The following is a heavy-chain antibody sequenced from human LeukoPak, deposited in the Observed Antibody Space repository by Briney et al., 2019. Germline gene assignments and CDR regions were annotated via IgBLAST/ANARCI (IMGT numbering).Heavy chain of an antibody. D-gene: IGHD6-19*01. Sequence: GGSLRLSCAASGFTVSSNYMSWVRQAPGKGLEWVSVIYSGVSTYYADSVKGRFTISRDNSKNTLYLQMNSLRAEDTAVYYCARGYSSGWYYFDYWGQGTLVTVSS. CDR3: ARGYSSGWYYFDY. CDR2: IYSGVST. CDR1: GFTVSSNY. V-gene: IGHV3-53*01. J-gene: IGHJ4*02.